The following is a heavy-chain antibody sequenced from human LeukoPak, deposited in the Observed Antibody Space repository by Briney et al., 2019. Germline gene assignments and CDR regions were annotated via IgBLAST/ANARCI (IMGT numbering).Heavy chain of an antibody. V-gene: IGHV4-59*01. CDR3: ARVMGTAMVSSGYYFDY. Sequence: SETLSLTCTVSGGSISSYYWSWVRQPPGKGLEWIGYIYYSGSTNYNPSLKSRDTISVDTSKNQFSLKLSSVTAADTAVYYCARVMGTAMVSSGYYFDYWGQGTLVTVSS. CDR2: IYYSGST. CDR1: GGSISSYY. D-gene: IGHD5-18*01. J-gene: IGHJ4*02.